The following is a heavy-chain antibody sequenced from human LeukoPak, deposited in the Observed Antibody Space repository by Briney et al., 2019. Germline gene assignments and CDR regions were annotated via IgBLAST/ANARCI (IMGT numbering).Heavy chain of an antibody. V-gene: IGHV3-9*01. CDR2: ISWNSGSI. CDR3: AKDASAFIAAAGFY. Sequence: LSPTCTVSGGSISSYYWSWVRQAPGKGLEWVSGISWNSGSIGYADSVKGRFTISRDNAKNSLYLQMNSLRAEDTALYYCAKDASAFIAAAGFYWGQGTLVTVSS. J-gene: IGHJ4*02. D-gene: IGHD6-13*01. CDR1: GGSISSYY.